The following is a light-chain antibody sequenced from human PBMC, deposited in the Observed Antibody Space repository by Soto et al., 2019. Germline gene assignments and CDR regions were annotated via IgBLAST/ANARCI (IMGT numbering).Light chain of an antibody. V-gene: IGKV1-5*03. CDR2: KAS. Sequence: DIQGTKSPSTLSASVGDRVTITCRASQSIDNWVAWYQQKPGNAPKLLIYKASNLESGVPSRFSGSGSGTEFTLTISSLQPEDFATYYCQQYNHPYTFAQGTKVDIK. CDR1: QSIDNW. CDR3: QQYNHPYT. J-gene: IGKJ2*01.